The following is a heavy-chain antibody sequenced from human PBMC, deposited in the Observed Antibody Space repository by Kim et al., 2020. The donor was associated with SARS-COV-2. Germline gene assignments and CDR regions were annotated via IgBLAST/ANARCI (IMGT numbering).Heavy chain of an antibody. CDR2: IYHSGST. V-gene: IGHV4-4*02. CDR1: GGSISSSNW. CDR3: ATVVAATPAYYYYGMDV. J-gene: IGHJ6*02. Sequence: SETLSLTCAVSGGSISSSNWWSWVRQPPGKGLEWIGEIYHSGSTNYNPSLKSRVTISVDKSKNQFSLKLSSVTAADTAVYYCATVVAATPAYYYYGMDVWGQGTTVTVSS. D-gene: IGHD2-15*01.